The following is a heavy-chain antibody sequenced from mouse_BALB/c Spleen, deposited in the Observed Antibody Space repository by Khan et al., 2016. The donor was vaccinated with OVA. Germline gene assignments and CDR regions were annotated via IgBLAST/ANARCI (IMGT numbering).Heavy chain of an antibody. Sequence: EVQLQESGPEVVKPGASVKMSCKASGYTFTNYIIHWVKQKPGQGLEWIGYINPYNDGTKYNEKFKGKATLTSDKSSTTAYMEVSSLPSEDSAVYFCIRGEIGIYRRFAYWGQGTLVTVSA. CDR1: GYTFTNYI. J-gene: IGHJ3*01. V-gene: IGHV1S136*01. CDR3: IRGEIGIYRRFAY. D-gene: IGHD4-1*01. CDR2: INPYNDGT.